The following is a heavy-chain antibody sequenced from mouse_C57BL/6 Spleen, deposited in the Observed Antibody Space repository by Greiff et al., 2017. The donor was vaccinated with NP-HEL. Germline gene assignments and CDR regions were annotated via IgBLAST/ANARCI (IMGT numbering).Heavy chain of an antibody. J-gene: IGHJ4*01. V-gene: IGHV1-82*01. Sequence: VQLQQSGPELVKPGASVKISCKASGYAFSSSWMNWVKQRPGKGLEWIGRIYPGDGDTNYNGKFKGKATLTADKSSSTAYMQLSSLTSEDSAVYFCARRDYGNPYAMDYWGQGTSVTVSS. CDR2: IYPGDGDT. CDR1: GYAFSSSW. CDR3: ARRDYGNPYAMDY. D-gene: IGHD2-1*01.